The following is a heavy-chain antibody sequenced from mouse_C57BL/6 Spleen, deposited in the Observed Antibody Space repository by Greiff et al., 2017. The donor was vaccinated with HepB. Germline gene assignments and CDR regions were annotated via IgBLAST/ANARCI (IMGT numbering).Heavy chain of an antibody. J-gene: IGHJ2*01. V-gene: IGHV1-52*01. CDR1: GYTFTSYW. CDR2: IDPSDSET. Sequence: QVQLKQPGAELVRPGSSVKLSCKASGYTFTSYWMHWVKQRPIQGLEWIGNIDPSDSETHYNQKFKDKATLTVDKSSSTAYMQLSSLTSEDSAVYYCARSHYYKDYWGQGTTLTVSS. CDR3: ARSHYYKDY. D-gene: IGHD2-12*01.